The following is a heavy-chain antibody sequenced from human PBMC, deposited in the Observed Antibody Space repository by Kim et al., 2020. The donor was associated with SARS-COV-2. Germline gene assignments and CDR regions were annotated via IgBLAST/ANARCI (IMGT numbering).Heavy chain of an antibody. J-gene: IGHJ5*02. CDR3: ARPNGDYGTNWFDP. V-gene: IGHV3-11*01. D-gene: IGHD4-17*01. Sequence: DASKGRFPTSRENAKNSLYLKMNSLRAEDTAVYYCARPNGDYGTNWFDPWGQGTLVTVSS.